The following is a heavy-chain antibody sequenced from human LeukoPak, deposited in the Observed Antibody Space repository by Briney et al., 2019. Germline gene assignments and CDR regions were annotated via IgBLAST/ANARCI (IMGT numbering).Heavy chain of an antibody. CDR1: GFTFSRYW. Sequence: PGGSLRLSCAASGFTFSRYWMHWVRQVPGKGLVWVSRINPDATIITYADSVKGRFTISRDNSKNTLYLQMNSLRAEDTAVYYCARDMFLGSSWTGRDYYGMDVWGQGTTVTVSS. J-gene: IGHJ6*02. D-gene: IGHD6-13*01. CDR2: INPDATII. V-gene: IGHV3-74*01. CDR3: ARDMFLGSSWTGRDYYGMDV.